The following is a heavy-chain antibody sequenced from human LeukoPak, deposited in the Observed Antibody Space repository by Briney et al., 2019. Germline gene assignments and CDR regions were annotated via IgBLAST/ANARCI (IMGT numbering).Heavy chain of an antibody. D-gene: IGHD2-15*01. J-gene: IGHJ5*02. V-gene: IGHV4-59*08. Sequence: SETLSLTCTVSGGSISSYYWSWIRQPPGKGLEWIGYIYYSGSTNYNPSLKSRVTISVDTSKNQFSLKLSSVAAADTAVYYCASGSRSGSFYNFHWFDPRGQGTLVTVSS. CDR2: IYYSGST. CDR3: ASGSRSGSFYNFHWFDP. CDR1: GGSISSYY.